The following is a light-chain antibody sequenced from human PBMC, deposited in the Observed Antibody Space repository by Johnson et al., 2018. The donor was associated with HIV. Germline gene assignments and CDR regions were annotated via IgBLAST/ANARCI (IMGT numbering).Light chain of an antibody. V-gene: IGLV1-51*01. J-gene: IGLJ1*01. CDR1: NSNIGNNY. CDR2: DNN. Sequence: QSVLTQPPSVSAAPGQKVTISCSGSNSNIGNNYVSWYQQLPGKAPKLFIFDNNKRPSGIPDRFSGSKSGTSATLGITGLQTGDEADYYCGTWDSSLSAYVFGTGNKVTVL. CDR3: GTWDSSLSAYV.